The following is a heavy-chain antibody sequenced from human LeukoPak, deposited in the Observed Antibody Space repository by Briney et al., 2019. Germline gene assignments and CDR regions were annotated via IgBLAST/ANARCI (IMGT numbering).Heavy chain of an antibody. V-gene: IGHV1-46*01. J-gene: IGHJ4*02. Sequence: ASVKVSCKASGYTFTSYFIHWVRPAPGQGLEWMGIINTSGGSTSYSQNLQGGVTRTRETSTSTVYMELSSLRSEDTAVYYCARGGVVVVSALGFDSWGQGTLVTVSS. CDR3: ARGGVVVVSALGFDS. CDR1: GYTFTSYF. CDR2: INTSGGST. D-gene: IGHD2-21*02.